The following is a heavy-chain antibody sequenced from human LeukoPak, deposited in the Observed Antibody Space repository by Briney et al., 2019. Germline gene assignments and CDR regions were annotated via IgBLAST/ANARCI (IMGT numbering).Heavy chain of an antibody. Sequence: ASVQVSCKASGYTFTGYYMHWVRPAPGQGREGMGWINPNSGGTNYAQKFQGRLTMTRDTPISTAYMELSRLRPDDTAVYYCARVRTTVTTPTTTNYYYMDVWGKGTTVTVSS. CDR1: GYTFTGYY. J-gene: IGHJ6*03. D-gene: IGHD4-17*01. CDR2: INPNSGGT. CDR3: ARVRTTVTTPTTTNYYYMDV. V-gene: IGHV1-2*02.